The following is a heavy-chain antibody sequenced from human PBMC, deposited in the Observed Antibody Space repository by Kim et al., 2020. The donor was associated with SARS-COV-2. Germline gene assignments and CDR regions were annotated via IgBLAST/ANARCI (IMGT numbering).Heavy chain of an antibody. J-gene: IGHJ4*02. Sequence: GGSLRLSCAASGFTFSRRAMSWVRQVPGKGIEWIASVNNNNNPYYADSVKGRFTVSRDNTKDTFYLQMNSLRVDDTALYYCAKDHPSSGWPTFDSWGQGT. V-gene: IGHV3-23*05. D-gene: IGHD6-19*01. CDR1: GFTFSRRA. CDR3: AKDHPSSGWPTFDS. CDR2: VNNNNNP.